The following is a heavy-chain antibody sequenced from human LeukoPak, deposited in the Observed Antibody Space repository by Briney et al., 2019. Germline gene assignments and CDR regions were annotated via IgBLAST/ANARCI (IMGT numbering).Heavy chain of an antibody. V-gene: IGHV4-59*01. CDR2: IYYSGST. CDR3: ARGDCSGGSCYDNGYYYMDV. D-gene: IGHD2-15*01. Sequence: PSETLSLTCTVSGGSISSYYWSWIRQPPGKGLEWIGYIYYSGSTNYNPSLKSRVTISVDTSKNQFSLKLSSVTAADTAVYYCARGDCSGGSCYDNGYYYMDVWGKGTTVTVSS. CDR1: GGSISSYY. J-gene: IGHJ6*03.